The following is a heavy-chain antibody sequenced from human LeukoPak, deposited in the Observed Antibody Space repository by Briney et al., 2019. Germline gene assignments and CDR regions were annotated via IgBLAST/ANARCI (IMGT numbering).Heavy chain of an antibody. CDR2: IIPIFGSA. V-gene: IGHV1-69*13. CDR3: ASVTTVTTKGHGAFDI. D-gene: IGHD4-17*01. Sequence: SVKVSCKASGGTFSSSAISWVRQAPGQGLEWMGGIIPIFGSANYAQNFQGRVTITADESTSTAYMELSSLRSEDTAVYYCASVTTVTTKGHGAFDIWGLGTMVTVSS. J-gene: IGHJ3*02. CDR1: GGTFSSSA.